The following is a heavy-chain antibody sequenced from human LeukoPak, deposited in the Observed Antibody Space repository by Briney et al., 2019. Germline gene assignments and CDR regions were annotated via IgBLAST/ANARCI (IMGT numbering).Heavy chain of an antibody. CDR3: AKSYYYDIWDAFDI. CDR1: GFTFSSYG. D-gene: IGHD3-22*01. V-gene: IGHV3-30*02. J-gene: IGHJ3*02. Sequence: WGSLRLSCAASGFTFSSYGMHWVRQAPGKGLEWVAFIRYDGSNKYYADSVKGRFTISRDNSKNTLYLQMHSLRAEDTAVYFCAKSYYYDIWDAFDIWGQGTMVTVSS. CDR2: IRYDGSNK.